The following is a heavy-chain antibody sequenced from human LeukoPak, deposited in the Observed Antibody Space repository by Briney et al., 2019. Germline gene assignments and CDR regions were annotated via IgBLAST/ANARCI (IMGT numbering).Heavy chain of an antibody. D-gene: IGHD3-10*01. CDR2: INAGNGNT. CDR1: GYTFTSYA. Sequence: ASVKVSCKASGYTFTSYAMHWVRQAPGQRLEWMGWINAGNGNTKYSQKFQGRVTITRDTSASTAYMELSSLRSEDTAVYYCARDVLLWFGEFYNWFDPWGQGTLVTVSS. V-gene: IGHV1-3*01. J-gene: IGHJ5*02. CDR3: ARDVLLWFGEFYNWFDP.